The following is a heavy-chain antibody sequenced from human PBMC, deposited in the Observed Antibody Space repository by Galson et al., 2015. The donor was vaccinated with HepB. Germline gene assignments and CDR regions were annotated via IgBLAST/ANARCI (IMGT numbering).Heavy chain of an antibody. J-gene: IGHJ4*02. CDR2: IYYNGNT. V-gene: IGHV4-39*02. Sequence: SETLSLTCTVSGDSINNHNYYWSWIRQPPGKGLEWIGSIYYNGNTYYNPSLKIRLSTSIDTANNHFPLTLTSVAAADTAVYYCGRWRYPHTVEFDYWGQGTLVIVSS. CDR1: GDSINNHNYY. CDR3: GRWRYPHTVEFDY. D-gene: IGHD4-23*01.